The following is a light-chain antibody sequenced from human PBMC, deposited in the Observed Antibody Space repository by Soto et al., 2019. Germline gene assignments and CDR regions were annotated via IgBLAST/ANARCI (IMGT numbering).Light chain of an antibody. J-gene: IGKJ1*01. CDR3: QQYNNWPPWT. CDR1: QSVAGN. CDR2: GAS. V-gene: IGKV3-15*01. Sequence: EIVMTQSPATLSVSPGERATLSCRASQSVAGNLAWYQQKPGQAPRLLIYGASTRATGIPARFSGSGSGTEFTLTISSLQSEDFAVYYCQQYNNWPPWTFGQGTKVEIK.